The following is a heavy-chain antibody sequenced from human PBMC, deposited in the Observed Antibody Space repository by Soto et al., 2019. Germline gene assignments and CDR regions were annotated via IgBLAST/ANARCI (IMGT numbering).Heavy chain of an antibody. J-gene: IGHJ5*02. V-gene: IGHV1-18*04. CDR1: GYTFTSYG. Sequence: ASLNVSCKASGYTFTSYGISWVRQSPGQGLYRMGWISAYNGNTNYAQKLQGRVTMTTDTSTSTAYIELRSQRSDDTAVYYCARALVVGTGIIPEENWFDPWGQGNLVTGS. CDR3: ARALVVGTGIIPEENWFDP. CDR2: ISAYNGNT. D-gene: IGHD2-21*02.